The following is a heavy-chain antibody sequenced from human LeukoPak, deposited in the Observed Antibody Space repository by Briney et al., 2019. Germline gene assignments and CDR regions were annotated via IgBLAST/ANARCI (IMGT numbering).Heavy chain of an antibody. CDR3: ARGHDRFDY. V-gene: IGHV3-30-3*01. CDR1: GFTFSSYA. CDR2: ISYDRSNK. D-gene: IGHD3-9*01. Sequence: GGSLRLSCAASGFTFSSYAMHWVRQAPGKGLEWVAVISYDRSNKYYADSVKGRFTISRDDSKNTLYLQMNSLRAEDTAVYYCARGHDRFDYWGQGTLVTVSS. J-gene: IGHJ4*02.